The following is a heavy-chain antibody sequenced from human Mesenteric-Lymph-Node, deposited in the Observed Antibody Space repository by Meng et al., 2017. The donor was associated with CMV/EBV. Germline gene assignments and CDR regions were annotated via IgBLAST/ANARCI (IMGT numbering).Heavy chain of an antibody. Sequence: GESLKISCAASGFSFSSYEMNWVRQAPGKGLVWVSRINSDGSSTTYADSVKGRFTISRDNAKNTLYLQMSSLRAEDTAVYYCAKDRATEGNYWGQGTLVTVSS. D-gene: IGHD1-26*01. CDR3: AKDRATEGNY. V-gene: IGHV3-74*01. CDR1: GFSFSSYE. CDR2: INSDGSST. J-gene: IGHJ4*02.